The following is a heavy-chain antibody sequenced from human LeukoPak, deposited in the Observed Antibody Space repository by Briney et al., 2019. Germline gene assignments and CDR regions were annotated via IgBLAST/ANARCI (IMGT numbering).Heavy chain of an antibody. CDR2: INHSGSN. D-gene: IGHD2-15*01. Sequence: SQTLSLTCTVSGGSITSGASYWSWIRQPPGKGLEWVVEINHSGSNNYNPSLKSRVTISVDTSKNQFSLKLSSVTAADKAVYYCARLRGAWYFDLWGRGTLVTVSS. V-gene: IGHV4-30-2*01. J-gene: IGHJ2*01. CDR1: GGSITSGASY. CDR3: ARLRGAWYFDL.